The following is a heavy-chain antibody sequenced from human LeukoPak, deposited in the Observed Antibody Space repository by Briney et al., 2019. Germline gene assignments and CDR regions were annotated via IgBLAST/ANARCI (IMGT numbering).Heavy chain of an antibody. CDR3: VRGVGYTLLS. D-gene: IGHD1-1*01. J-gene: IGHJ5*02. CDR1: GFTFSSYG. Sequence: GGSLRLSCAASGFTFSSYGMHWARQAPGKGLEWVAVISDDGSYKYYADSVKGRFTISRDNFKNTLYLQMNSLRAEDTAVYYCVRGVGYTLLSWGQGTLVTVSS. V-gene: IGHV3-30*03. CDR2: ISDDGSYK.